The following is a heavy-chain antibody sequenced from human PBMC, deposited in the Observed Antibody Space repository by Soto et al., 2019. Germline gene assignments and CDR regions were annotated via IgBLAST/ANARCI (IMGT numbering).Heavy chain of an antibody. CDR1: GYTLTELS. CDR3: EPVFTFVRPVISYYYFDL. V-gene: IGHV1-24*01. D-gene: IGHD3-10*01. CDR2: FDPEDGET. J-gene: IGHJ2*01. Sequence: ASVKVSCKVSGYTLTELSMHWVRQAPGKGLEWMGGFDPEDGETIYAQKFQGRVTMTEDTSTDTAYMELSSLRSEDTAVYYCEPVFTFVRPVISYYYFDLSGRGTLVTVSS.